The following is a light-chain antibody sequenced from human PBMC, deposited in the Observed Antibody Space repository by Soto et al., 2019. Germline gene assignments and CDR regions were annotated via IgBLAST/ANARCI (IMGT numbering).Light chain of an antibody. CDR1: SSDVGGYNF. J-gene: IGLJ3*02. V-gene: IGLV2-14*01. CDR2: DVS. CDR3: TSYTSSSTWV. Sequence: QSALTQPASVSGSPGQSITISCTGTSSDVGGYNFVSWHQQHPGKAPKLMIYDVSKRPSGVSNRFSGSKSGNTASLTISGLQAEDADDYYCTSYTSSSTWVFGGGTKLTVL.